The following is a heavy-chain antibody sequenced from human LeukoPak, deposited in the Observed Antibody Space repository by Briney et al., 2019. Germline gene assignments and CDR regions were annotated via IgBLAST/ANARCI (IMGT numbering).Heavy chain of an antibody. Sequence: PGGSLRLSCAASGFTFNSYAMHWVRQAPGKGLEWVAVISYDESDKYYADSVKGRFTISRDNFQNMLYVQMNSLRSEDTAVYYCAREVLVPAAIRASGLDVWGQGTTVSVSS. CDR3: AREVLVPAAIRASGLDV. J-gene: IGHJ6*02. D-gene: IGHD2-2*01. V-gene: IGHV3-30*04. CDR2: ISYDESDK. CDR1: GFTFNSYA.